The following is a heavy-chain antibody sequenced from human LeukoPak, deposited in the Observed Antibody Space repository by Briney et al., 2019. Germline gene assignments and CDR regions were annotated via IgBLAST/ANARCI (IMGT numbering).Heavy chain of an antibody. J-gene: IGHJ3*02. Sequence: AVSVKVSCKASGYTFTSYGISWVRQAPGQGLEWMGWISAYNGNTNYAQKLQGRVTMTTDTSTSTAYMELRSLRSDDTAVYYCARDSLKYCSSTSCLDAFDIWGQGTMVTVPS. CDR3: ARDSLKYCSSTSCLDAFDI. CDR2: ISAYNGNT. D-gene: IGHD2-2*01. V-gene: IGHV1-18*01. CDR1: GYTFTSYG.